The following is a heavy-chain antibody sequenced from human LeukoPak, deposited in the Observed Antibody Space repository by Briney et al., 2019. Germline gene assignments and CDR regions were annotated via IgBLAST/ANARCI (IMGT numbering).Heavy chain of an antibody. CDR2: IVGSGGST. D-gene: IGHD3-9*01. CDR1: EFTFSNYA. CDR3: SKWGDYDVLTGYYDSDF. V-gene: IGHV3-23*01. J-gene: IGHJ4*02. Sequence: PGGSLRLSCAASEFTFSNYAMSWVRQAPGKGLEWVSAIVGSGGSTYYADSVKGRFSISRDNSKNTLFLQMNSLRVEDTALYYCSKWGDYDVLTGYYDSDFWGQGTLVTVSS.